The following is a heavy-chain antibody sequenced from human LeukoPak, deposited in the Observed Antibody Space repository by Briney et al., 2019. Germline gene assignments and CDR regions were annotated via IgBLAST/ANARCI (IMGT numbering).Heavy chain of an antibody. V-gene: IGHV4-39*07. J-gene: IGHJ4*02. D-gene: IGHD6-19*01. CDR2: IYYSGST. CDR1: GGSISSSSYH. Sequence: SETLSLTCTVSGGSISSSSYHWGWIRQPPGKGLEWIGSIYYSGSTYYNPSLKSRVTISVDTSKNQYSLKLSTVTAADTSVYYCARAGGQYSSGWYSLDYWGQGTLVTVSS. CDR3: ARAGGQYSSGWYSLDY.